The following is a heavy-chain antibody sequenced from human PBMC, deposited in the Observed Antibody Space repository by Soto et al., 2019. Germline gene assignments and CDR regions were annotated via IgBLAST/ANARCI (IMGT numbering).Heavy chain of an antibody. CDR2: IYYSGST. Sequence: QVQLQESGPGLVKPSETLSLTCTVSGGSISSYYWSWIRQPPGKGLEWIGYIYYSGSTNYNPSLKSRVTISVDTSKNQFSLKLSSVTAADTAVYYCARRNAFDIWGQGTMVTVSS. V-gene: IGHV4-59*08. J-gene: IGHJ3*02. CDR1: GGSISSYY. CDR3: ARRNAFDI.